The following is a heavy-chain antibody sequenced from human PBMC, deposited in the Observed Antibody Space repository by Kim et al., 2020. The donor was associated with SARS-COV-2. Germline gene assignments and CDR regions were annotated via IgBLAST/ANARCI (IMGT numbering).Heavy chain of an antibody. CDR1: GFTFSSYA. CDR3: ARAEWYSSGWYGLGFDY. D-gene: IGHD6-19*01. CDR2: ISYDGSNK. V-gene: IGHV3-30-3*01. J-gene: IGHJ4*02. Sequence: GGSLRLSCAASGFTFSSYAMHWVRQAPGKGLEWVAVISYDGSNKYYADSVKGRFTISRDNSKNTLYLQMNSLRAEDTAVYYCARAEWYSSGWYGLGFDYWGQGTLVTVSS.